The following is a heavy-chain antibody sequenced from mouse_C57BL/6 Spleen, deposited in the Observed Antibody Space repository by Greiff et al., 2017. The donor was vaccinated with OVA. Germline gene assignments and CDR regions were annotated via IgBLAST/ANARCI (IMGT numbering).Heavy chain of an antibody. J-gene: IGHJ2*01. CDR1: GFTFSSYT. D-gene: IGHD2-3*01. V-gene: IGHV5-9*01. Sequence: EVQRVESGGGLVKPGGSLKLSCAASGFTFSSYTMSWVRQTPEKRLEWVATISGGGGNTYYPDSVKGRFTISRDNAKNTLYLQMSSLRSEDTALYYCARRRYDGYSPFDYWGQGTTLTVSS. CDR3: ARRRYDGYSPFDY. CDR2: ISGGGGNT.